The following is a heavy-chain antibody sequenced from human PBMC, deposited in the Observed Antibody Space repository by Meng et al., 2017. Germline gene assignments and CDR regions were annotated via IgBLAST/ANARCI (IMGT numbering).Heavy chain of an antibody. CDR3: ARHYYYDSSGYYSTWYFDL. J-gene: IGHJ2*01. CDR1: GGTFSSYA. V-gene: IGHV1-69*01. D-gene: IGHD3-22*01. CDR2: IIPIFGTA. Sequence: QVRLVQSGAEVRKPGSSVKVSCKASGGTFSSYAISWVRQAPGQGLEWMGGIIPIFGTANYAQKFQGRVTITADESTSTAYMELSSLRSEDTAVYYCARHYYYDSSGYYSTWYFDLWGRGTLVTVSS.